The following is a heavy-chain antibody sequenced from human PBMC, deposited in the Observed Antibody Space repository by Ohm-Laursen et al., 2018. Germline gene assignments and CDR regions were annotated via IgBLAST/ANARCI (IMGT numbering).Heavy chain of an antibody. D-gene: IGHD3-22*01. Sequence: ASVKVSCKASGYTFTGYYMHWVRQAPGQGLEWMGWINPNSGGTNYAQKFQGRVTMTRDTSISTAYMELSRLRSDDTAVYYCARDDRGCSGYYYSYYYGMDVWGQGTTVTVSS. V-gene: IGHV1-2*02. CDR2: INPNSGGT. J-gene: IGHJ6*02. CDR3: ARDDRGCSGYYYSYYYGMDV. CDR1: GYTFTGYY.